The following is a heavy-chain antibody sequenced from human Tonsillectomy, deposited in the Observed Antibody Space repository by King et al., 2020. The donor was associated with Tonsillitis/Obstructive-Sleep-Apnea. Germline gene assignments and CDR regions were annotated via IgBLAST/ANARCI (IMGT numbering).Heavy chain of an antibody. Sequence: VQLVESGGGVVQPGRSLRLSCAASGFTFSSYGMHWVRQAPGKGLEWVAVISYDGSNKYYADSVKGRFTISRDNSKNTLYLQMNSLRAEDTAVYYCAKAVDTAMVTWIDYYYYSGMDVWGQGTTVTVSS. CDR3: AKAVDTAMVTWIDYYYYSGMDV. D-gene: IGHD5-18*01. CDR1: GFTFSSYG. CDR2: ISYDGSNK. V-gene: IGHV3-30*18. J-gene: IGHJ6*02.